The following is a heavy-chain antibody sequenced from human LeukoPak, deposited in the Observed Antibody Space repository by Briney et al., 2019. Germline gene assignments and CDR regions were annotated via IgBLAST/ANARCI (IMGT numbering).Heavy chain of an antibody. CDR2: ISYDGSNK. CDR3: AKDLRLGELSFQFHY. CDR1: GFTFSSYA. D-gene: IGHD3-16*02. J-gene: IGHJ4*02. Sequence: GGSLRLSCAASGFTFSSYAMHWVRQAPGKGLEWVAVISYDGSNKYYADSVKGRFTISRDNSKNTLYLQMNSLRAEDTAVYYCAKDLRLGELSFQFHYWGRGTLVTVSS. V-gene: IGHV3-30-3*01.